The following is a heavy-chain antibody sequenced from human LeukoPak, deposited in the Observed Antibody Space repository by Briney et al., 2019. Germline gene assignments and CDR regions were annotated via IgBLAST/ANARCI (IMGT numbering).Heavy chain of an antibody. Sequence: GGSLRLSCAASGFTFSSYWMSWVRQAPGKGLEWVANIKQDGSEKYYVDSVKGRFTISRDNAKNSLYLQMNSLRAEDTAVYYCARESIAARPLAYNYFDYWGQGTLVTVSS. V-gene: IGHV3-7*01. CDR2: IKQDGSEK. D-gene: IGHD6-6*01. J-gene: IGHJ4*02. CDR1: GFTFSSYW. CDR3: ARESIAARPLAYNYFDY.